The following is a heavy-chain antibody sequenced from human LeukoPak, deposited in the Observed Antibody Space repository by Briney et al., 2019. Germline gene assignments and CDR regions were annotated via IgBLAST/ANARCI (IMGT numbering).Heavy chain of an antibody. D-gene: IGHD5-24*01. V-gene: IGHV4-39*07. CDR2: IYYSGST. Sequence: SETLSLTCTASGGSISSSTYFWGWIRQPPGKGLEWIGTIYYSGSTYYNPSLKSRVTISVDSSKNQFSLRLSSVTAADTAVYYCARESLTWLQSRTSWFDPWGQGTLVTVSS. J-gene: IGHJ5*02. CDR1: GGSISSSTYF. CDR3: ARESLTWLQSRTSWFDP.